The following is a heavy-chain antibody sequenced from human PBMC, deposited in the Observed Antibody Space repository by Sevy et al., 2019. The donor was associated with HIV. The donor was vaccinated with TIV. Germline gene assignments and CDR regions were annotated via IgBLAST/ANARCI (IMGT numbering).Heavy chain of an antibody. CDR3: ARGSITMVRGDPYYYYYMDV. D-gene: IGHD3-10*01. V-gene: IGHV4-4*07. CDR1: GGSISSYY. J-gene: IGHJ6*03. Sequence: SETLSLTCTVSGGSISSYYWSWIRQPAGKGLEWIGRIYTSGSTNYNPSLKSRVTMSVDTSKNQFSLKLSSVTAADTAVYYCARGSITMVRGDPYYYYYMDVWGKGTTVTVSS. CDR2: IYTSGST.